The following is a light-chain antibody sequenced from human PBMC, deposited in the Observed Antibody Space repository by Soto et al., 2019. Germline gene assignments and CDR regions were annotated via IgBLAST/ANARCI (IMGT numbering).Light chain of an antibody. CDR1: QYIGSA. CDR3: QQYGDRPGT. J-gene: IGKJ1*01. V-gene: IGKV3-15*01. Sequence: EVVLTQSPATLSVSPGDRATLSCSASQYIGSAVALYHQRSGQAPRLLIFDASISVPPPPARFSGSVSGTEFTLNVSSLESEDFAVYFCQQYGDRPGTFGQGTKVYIK. CDR2: DAS.